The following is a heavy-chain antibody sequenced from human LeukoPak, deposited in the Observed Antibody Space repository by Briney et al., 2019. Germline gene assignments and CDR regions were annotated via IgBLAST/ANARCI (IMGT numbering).Heavy chain of an antibody. D-gene: IGHD1-26*01. J-gene: IGHJ4*02. CDR3: AKDYGWNAIVRATAGFDF. CDR1: GFAFSSSG. V-gene: IGHV3-30*02. Sequence: GGSLRLSCATSGFAFSSSGMHWVRQAPGKGLEWVAVIWNDGSNEYYADSVKGRFTISRDNSKNTLYLQMNSLRAEDTAVYYCAKDYGWNAIVRATAGFDFWGQGTLVTVSS. CDR2: IWNDGSNE.